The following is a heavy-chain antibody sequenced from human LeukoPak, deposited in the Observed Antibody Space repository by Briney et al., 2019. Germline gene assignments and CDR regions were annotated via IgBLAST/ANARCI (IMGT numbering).Heavy chain of an antibody. Sequence: GASVKVSRKASGYTFTSYYIHWVRQAPGQGLEWMGIINPSDGGRGYAQKFQGRVTMTRDTSTSTLHMELSSLRSDDTALYYCTRGEYYNSSGFTANHYYYYGMDVWGQGTTVTVSS. V-gene: IGHV1-46*01. J-gene: IGHJ6*02. CDR3: TRGEYYNSSGFTANHYYYYGMDV. CDR1: GYTFTSYY. D-gene: IGHD3-22*01. CDR2: INPSDGGR.